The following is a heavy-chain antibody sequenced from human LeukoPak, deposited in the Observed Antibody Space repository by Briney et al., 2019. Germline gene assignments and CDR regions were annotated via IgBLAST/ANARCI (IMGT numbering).Heavy chain of an antibody. CDR2: FDPEDGET. CDR3: ATGPLRGRVGATYYYYYGMDV. D-gene: IGHD1-26*01. J-gene: IGHJ6*02. Sequence: ASVKVSCKVSGYTLTELSMHWVRQAPGKGHEWMGGFDPEDGETIYAQKFQGRVTMTEDTSTDTAYMELSSLRSEDTAVYYCATGPLRGRVGATYYYYYGMDVWGQGTTVTVSS. CDR1: GYTLTELS. V-gene: IGHV1-24*01.